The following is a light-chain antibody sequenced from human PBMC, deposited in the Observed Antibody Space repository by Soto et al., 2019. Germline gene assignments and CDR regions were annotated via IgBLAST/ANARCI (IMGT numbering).Light chain of an antibody. CDR1: QSVGSN. Sequence: EIVMTQSPATLSVSPGERASLSCRASQSVGSNLAWYHQKPGQAPRLLMYEASTRATGIPARFSGSGSGTEFTLTISSLQSEDFAVYYCQQYNSWPLTFGGGTNVDIK. V-gene: IGKV3D-15*01. CDR2: EAS. CDR3: QQYNSWPLT. J-gene: IGKJ4*01.